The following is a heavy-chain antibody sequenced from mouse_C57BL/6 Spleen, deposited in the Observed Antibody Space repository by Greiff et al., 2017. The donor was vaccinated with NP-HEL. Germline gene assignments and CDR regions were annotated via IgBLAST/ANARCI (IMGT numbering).Heavy chain of an antibody. V-gene: IGHV14-3*01. CDR1: GFTFTNSY. D-gene: IGHD3-3*01. J-gene: IGHJ1*03. Sequence: VQLQQSVAELVRPGASVKLSCTASGFTFTNSYMHWVKQRPEQGLEWIGRIDPANGNTNYAPKFKGKATITADTSSNTAYLQLSSLTSEDTAIYYCARLGGHHWDFEVWGTGTTVTVSS. CDR2: IDPANGNT. CDR3: ARLGGHHWDFEV.